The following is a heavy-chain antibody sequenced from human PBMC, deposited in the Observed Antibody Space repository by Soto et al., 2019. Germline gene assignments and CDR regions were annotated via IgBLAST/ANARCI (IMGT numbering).Heavy chain of an antibody. D-gene: IGHD2-15*01. CDR1: GFNFSSFA. CDR2: ISTSSATT. Sequence: EVQLVESGGGLVQPGGSLRLSCAASGFNFSSFAMNWVRQAPGKGLEWVSAISTSSATTYYADAVNGRFTISRDNPKNTLYLRMNTLTADDTAVYYCAKDPMVRDCSGGTCYFDYWGQGTLVTVSS. CDR3: AKDPMVRDCSGGTCYFDY. V-gene: IGHV3-23*04. J-gene: IGHJ4*02.